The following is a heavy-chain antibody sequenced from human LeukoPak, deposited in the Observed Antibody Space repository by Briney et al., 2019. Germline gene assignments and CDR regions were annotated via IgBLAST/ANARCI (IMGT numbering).Heavy chain of an antibody. D-gene: IGHD3-9*01. CDR2: IRTTAEGAKYA. J-gene: IGHJ4*02. CDR1: GFTFSNAW. CDR3: ATDRRYAFDY. V-gene: IGHV3-48*02. Sequence: PGGSLRLSCAASGFTFSNAWMNWVRQAPGKGLEWISNIRTTAEGAKYAYYADSVKGRVTISRDDGKNTLYLHMNSLRDDDTAVYYCATDRRYAFDYWGQGILVTVSS.